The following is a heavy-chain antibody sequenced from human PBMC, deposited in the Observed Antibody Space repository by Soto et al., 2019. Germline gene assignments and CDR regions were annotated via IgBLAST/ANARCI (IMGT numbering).Heavy chain of an antibody. J-gene: IGHJ4*02. CDR2: ISSTSSLL. V-gene: IGHV3-48*02. CDR3: ARGSRFDY. Sequence: EVQLVESGGGLVQPGGSLRLSCAASGFAFSSYSMKWVRQAPGKGLEWVAYISSTSSLLYYAVSVKGRFTISRDYAKKSAFLQMSSLRDEDTAIYYCARGSRFDYWGQGTLVTVSS. CDR1: GFAFSSYS.